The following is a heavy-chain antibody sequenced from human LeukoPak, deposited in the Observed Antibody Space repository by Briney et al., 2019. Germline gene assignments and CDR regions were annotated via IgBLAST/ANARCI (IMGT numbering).Heavy chain of an antibody. CDR2: INYSGST. Sequence: SETLSLTCTVSGGSISSSSYYWSWIRQPPGKGLEWIGNINYSGSTNYNPSFKSRVTISVDTSKNQFSLKLSSVTAADTAVYYCARDPPELLHAFDIWGQGTMVTVSS. CDR1: GGSISSSSYY. D-gene: IGHD1-26*01. V-gene: IGHV4-61*01. J-gene: IGHJ3*02. CDR3: ARDPPELLHAFDI.